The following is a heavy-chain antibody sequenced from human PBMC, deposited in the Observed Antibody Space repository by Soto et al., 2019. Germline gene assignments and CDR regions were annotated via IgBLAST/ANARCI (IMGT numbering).Heavy chain of an antibody. V-gene: IGHV4-4*07. D-gene: IGHD2-15*01. CDR1: GGSFTGDY. Sequence: SETLSLTCSVSGGSFTGDYWSWIRQPAGTGLQWIGRVFGNGAGTPIYNSLLKSRARMSADPSKRQFSLTLTSVTAADTAVYYCARDLPPYGGRRSPPTGAFEDWGQGIMVTV. CDR3: ARDLPPYGGRRSPPTGAFED. CDR2: VFGNGAGTP. J-gene: IGHJ4*02.